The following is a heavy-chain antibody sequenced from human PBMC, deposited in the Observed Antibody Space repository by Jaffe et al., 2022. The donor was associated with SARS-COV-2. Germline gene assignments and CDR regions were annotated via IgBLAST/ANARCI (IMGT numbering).Heavy chain of an antibody. D-gene: IGHD6-19*01. V-gene: IGHV3-48*02. CDR2: ISSSSSTI. CDR3: ARDPDSSGWGYYYGMDV. Sequence: EVQLVESGGGLVQPGGSLRLSCAASGFTFSSYSMNWVRQAPGKGLEWVSYISSSSSTIYYADSVKGRFTISRDNAKNSLYLQMNSLRDEDTAVYYCARDPDSSGWGYYYGMDVWGQGTTVTVSS. J-gene: IGHJ6*02. CDR1: GFTFSSYS.